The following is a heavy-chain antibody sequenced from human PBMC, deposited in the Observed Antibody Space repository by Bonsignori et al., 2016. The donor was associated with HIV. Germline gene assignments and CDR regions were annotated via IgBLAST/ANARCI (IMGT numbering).Heavy chain of an antibody. Sequence: QVQLVQSGAEVKKPGSSLKVSCKASGGTFSNNAITWVREAPGHGLEWMGGIIPLLNMSDYAQRFPGRLTMTADKSTNTVYMELSSLRSEDTAVYYCARFKGYCSSSTCVDAF. J-gene: IGHJ3*01. CDR3: ARFKGYCSSSTCVDAF. CDR2: IIPLLNMS. CDR1: GGTFSNNA. D-gene: IGHD2-2*01. V-gene: IGHV1-69*04.